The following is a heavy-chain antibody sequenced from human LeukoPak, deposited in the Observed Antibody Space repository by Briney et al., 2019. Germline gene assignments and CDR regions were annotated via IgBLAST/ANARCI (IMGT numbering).Heavy chain of an antibody. CDR3: ARNYGDYVGFAFDI. CDR1: GGSISSGGYY. D-gene: IGHD4-17*01. CDR2: IYYSGST. J-gene: IGHJ3*02. Sequence: SETLSLTCTVSGGSISSGGYYWSWIRQHPGKGLEWIGYIYYSGSTYYNPSLKSRVTISVDTSKDQFSLKLSSVTAADTAVYYCARNYGDYVGFAFDIWGQGTMVTVSS. V-gene: IGHV4-31*03.